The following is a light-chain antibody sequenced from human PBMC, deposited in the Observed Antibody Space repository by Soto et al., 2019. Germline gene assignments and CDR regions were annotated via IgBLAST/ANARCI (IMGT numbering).Light chain of an antibody. J-gene: IGKJ5*01. CDR1: QSGSSN. CDR2: GAS. Sequence: EIVLTQSPGTLSLSPGERATLSCRASQSGSSNVAWYQPTPGQAPRLLIYGASTRATGIPARFSGSGSGTEFTLTISSLQSEDFAVYDCQQYYDWPITFGQGTRLEIK. V-gene: IGKV3-15*01. CDR3: QQYYDWPIT.